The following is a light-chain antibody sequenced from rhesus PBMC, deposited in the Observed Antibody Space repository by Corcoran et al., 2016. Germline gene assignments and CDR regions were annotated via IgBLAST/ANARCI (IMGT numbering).Light chain of an antibody. J-gene: IGKJ3*01. CDR3: QQGYGTPFT. CDR1: ENVNNY. Sequence: DIQMTQSPSSLSASVGDRVTITCRASENVNNYLNWYQQKPGKAPKLLIYKASTLQSGVPSRFSGSGSGTDSTFTSSSLQAEDVTTYYCQQGYGTPFTFGPGTKLDIK. CDR2: KAS. V-gene: IGKV1-74*01.